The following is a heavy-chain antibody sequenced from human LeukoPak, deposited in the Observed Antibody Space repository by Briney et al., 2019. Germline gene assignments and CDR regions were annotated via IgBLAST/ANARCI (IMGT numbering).Heavy chain of an antibody. D-gene: IGHD6-25*01. Sequence: EASVKVSCKPSGYSFTAHHIHWMRQAPGQGLEWVGWIVPRSGDTNYAQRFQGRVTMTRDTSISTVYMELSGLTSDDTAVYYCAVSIQAASIPAFDYWGQGTPVTVSS. V-gene: IGHV1-2*02. J-gene: IGHJ4*02. CDR2: IVPRSGDT. CDR1: GYSFTAHH. CDR3: AVSIQAASIPAFDY.